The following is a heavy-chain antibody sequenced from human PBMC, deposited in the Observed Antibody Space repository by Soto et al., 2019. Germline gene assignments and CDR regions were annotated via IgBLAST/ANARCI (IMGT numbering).Heavy chain of an antibody. Sequence: QVQLVQSGAEVKKPGASVKVSCKASGYTFTNYAMHWVRQAPGQRPEWMGWINAGNGNTKFSQRFQGRVTITRDTSANIAYMELSSLTSEDTAVYYCASAGFCSTTSCSDAFDIWGQGTKVTVSS. CDR3: ASAGFCSTTSCSDAFDI. J-gene: IGHJ3*02. V-gene: IGHV1-3*01. CDR1: GYTFTNYA. D-gene: IGHD2-2*01. CDR2: INAGNGNT.